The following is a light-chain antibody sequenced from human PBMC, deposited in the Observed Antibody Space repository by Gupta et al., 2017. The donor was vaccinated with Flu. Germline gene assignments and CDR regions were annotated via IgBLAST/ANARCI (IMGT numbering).Light chain of an antibody. J-gene: IGKJ2*01. CDR3: RQALENTHN. CDR2: LGS. V-gene: IGKV2-28*01. CDR1: QSLLHSNGYNY. Sequence: DIVMTQSPFSLPVTPGEPASISCRSSQSLLHSNGYNYLDWYLQKPGQSPQLLIYLGSNRASGVPDRFSGSGSGTDFTLKISRVEAEDVGVYYCRQALENTHNFGQGTKLEIK.